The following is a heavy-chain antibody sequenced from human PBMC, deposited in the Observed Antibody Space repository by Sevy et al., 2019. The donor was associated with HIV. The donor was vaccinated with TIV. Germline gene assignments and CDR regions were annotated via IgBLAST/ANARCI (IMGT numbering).Heavy chain of an antibody. CDR1: GFTLNSYW. Sequence: GGSLRLSCVAPGFTLNSYWMSWVRQAPGKGLEWVANIKQDGSVKYYVNSVKGRFTISRDNARNLLYLQMNSLRVEDTALYYCVRAIAADGSFWGQGTLVTVSS. V-gene: IGHV3-7*01. J-gene: IGHJ4*02. CDR3: VRAIAADGSF. D-gene: IGHD6-13*01. CDR2: IKQDGSVK.